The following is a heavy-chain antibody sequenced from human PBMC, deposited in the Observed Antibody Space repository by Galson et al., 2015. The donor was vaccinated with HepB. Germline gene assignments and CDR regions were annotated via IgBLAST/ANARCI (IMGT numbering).Heavy chain of an antibody. CDR3: ARHESESKTYAADN. V-gene: IGHV4-39*01. D-gene: IGHD2-2*01. J-gene: IGHJ4*02. CDR1: GGSIRSSNSY. Sequence: ETLSLTCTVSGGSIRSSNSYWGWVRQPPGKGLEWIGSIYHSGRTFYNPSLKSRVTISVDASKNQFSLKLNSVTAADTAVYYCARHESESKTYAADNWGQGTLVTVSS. CDR2: IYHSGRT.